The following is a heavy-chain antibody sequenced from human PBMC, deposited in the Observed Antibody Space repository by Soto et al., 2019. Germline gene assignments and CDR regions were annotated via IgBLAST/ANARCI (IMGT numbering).Heavy chain of an antibody. V-gene: IGHV5-10-1*01. CDR1: GYSFTSYW. Sequence: GQSLKISCKGSGYSFTSYWISWVRQMPGKGLEWMGRIDPSDSYTNYSPSFQGHVTISADKSISTAYLQWSSLKASDTAMYYCARLKSTVTGLDYYYYGMDVCGQGTTVIGSS. D-gene: IGHD4-4*01. CDR3: ARLKSTVTGLDYYYYGMDV. J-gene: IGHJ6*02. CDR2: IDPSDSYT.